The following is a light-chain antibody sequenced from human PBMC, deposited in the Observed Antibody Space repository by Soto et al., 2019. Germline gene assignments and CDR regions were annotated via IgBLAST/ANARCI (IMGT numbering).Light chain of an antibody. V-gene: IGKV1-5*03. CDR2: KAS. Sequence: DIQMTQSPSTLSGSVGDTVTITCRASQTISSWLAWYQQKPGKAPKLLIYKASTLKSGVPSRFSGSGSGTEFTLTISSLQPDDFATYYCQHYNSYSEAFGHGTKVYIK. J-gene: IGKJ1*01. CDR1: QTISSW. CDR3: QHYNSYSEA.